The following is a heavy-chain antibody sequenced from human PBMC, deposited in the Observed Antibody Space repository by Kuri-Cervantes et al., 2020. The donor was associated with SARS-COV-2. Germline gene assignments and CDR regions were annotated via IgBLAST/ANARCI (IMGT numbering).Heavy chain of an antibody. CDR1: GFTFDSYS. V-gene: IGHV3-21*01. J-gene: IGHJ5*02. CDR3: ARENSDFMTWFDP. CDR2: ITGGGAYI. Sequence: GESLKISCAASGFTFDSYSMTWVRQAPGKGLEWVSSITGGGAYISYADSVKGRFTISRDSAKNSLYLKMNSLRAEDTAVDYCARENSDFMTWFDPWGQGTLVTVSS. D-gene: IGHD3/OR15-3a*01.